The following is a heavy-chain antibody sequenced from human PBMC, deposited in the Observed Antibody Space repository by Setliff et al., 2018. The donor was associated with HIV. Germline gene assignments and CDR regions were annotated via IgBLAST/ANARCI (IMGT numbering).Heavy chain of an antibody. CDR2: IVPIFGTP. D-gene: IGHD6-13*01. Sequence: SVKVSCKASGDNFNSHSISWVRQAPGQGLEWMGGIVPIFGTPNYAQKFKGRLTITADESTSTVYMELSSLRSEDTAVYYCARVARGGHSSRWYYFDYWGQGTLVTVSS. CDR3: ARVARGGHSSRWYYFDY. J-gene: IGHJ4*02. CDR1: GDNFNSHS. V-gene: IGHV1-69*13.